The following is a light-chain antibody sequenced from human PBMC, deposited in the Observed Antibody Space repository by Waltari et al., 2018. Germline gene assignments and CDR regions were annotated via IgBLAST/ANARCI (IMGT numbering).Light chain of an antibody. Sequence: QSALTQPPSASGSPGQSVTISCTGTRSDVGGHNSFSWYQQHPGDAPKLMFYEVTKRPSGVPDRFSGSKSGNTASLTVSGLQAEDEADYYCSSYAGSNNLVFGGGTKLTVL. J-gene: IGLJ2*01. CDR2: EVT. CDR1: RSDVGGHNS. V-gene: IGLV2-8*01. CDR3: SSYAGSNNLV.